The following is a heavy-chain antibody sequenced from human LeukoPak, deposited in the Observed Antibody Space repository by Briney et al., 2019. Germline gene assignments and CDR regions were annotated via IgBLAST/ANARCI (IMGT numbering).Heavy chain of an antibody. CDR1: GGSISSGSYY. Sequence: SETLSLTCTVSGGSISSGSYYWSWIRQPAGKGLEWIGRIYTSGSTNYNPSLKSRVTISVDTSKNQFSLKLSSVTAADTAVYYCARRGRRLGAFDIWGQGTMVTVSS. J-gene: IGHJ3*02. CDR3: ARRGRRLGAFDI. V-gene: IGHV4-61*02. D-gene: IGHD6-19*01. CDR2: IYTSGST.